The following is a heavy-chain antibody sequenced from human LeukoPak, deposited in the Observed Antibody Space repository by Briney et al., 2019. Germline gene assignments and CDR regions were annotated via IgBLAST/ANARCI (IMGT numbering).Heavy chain of an antibody. CDR3: ARLLRSGYYYFDY. D-gene: IGHD3-3*01. J-gene: IGHJ4*02. CDR2: IWYDGSNK. Sequence: GGSLRLSCAASGFTFSSYGMHWVRQAPGKGLEWVAVIWYDGSNKYYADSVKGRFTISRDNSKNTLYLQMNSLRAEDTAVYYCARLLRSGYYYFDYWGQGTLVTVSS. V-gene: IGHV3-33*01. CDR1: GFTFSSYG.